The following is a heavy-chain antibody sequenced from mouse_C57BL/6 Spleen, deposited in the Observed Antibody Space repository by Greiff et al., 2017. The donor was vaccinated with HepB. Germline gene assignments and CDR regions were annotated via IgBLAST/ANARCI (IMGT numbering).Heavy chain of an antibody. CDR3: AREEIGVATNAMDY. CDR2: ISDGGSYT. D-gene: IGHD1-1*02. Sequence: EVKLEESGGGLVKPGGSLKLSCAASGFTFSSYAMSWVRQTPEKRLEWVATISDGGSYTYYPDNVKGRFTISRDNAKNNLYLQMSHLKSEDTAMYYCAREEIGVATNAMDYWGQGTSVTVSS. V-gene: IGHV5-4*01. J-gene: IGHJ4*01. CDR1: GFTFSSYA.